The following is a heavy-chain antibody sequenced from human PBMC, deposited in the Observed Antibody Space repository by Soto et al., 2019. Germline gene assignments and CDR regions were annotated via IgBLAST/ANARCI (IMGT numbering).Heavy chain of an antibody. D-gene: IGHD3-22*01. CDR3: AMDSSGYYFPPAFDI. J-gene: IGHJ3*02. CDR1: GFTFSSYS. CDR2: ISSSSSTI. Sequence: EVQLVESGGGLVQPGGSLRLSCAASGFTFSSYSMNWVRQAPGKGLEWVSYISSSSSTIYYADSVKGRFTISRDNAKNSLYLQMYSLRGEDTAVYYCAMDSSGYYFPPAFDIWVHGTMVTVSS. V-gene: IGHV3-48*01.